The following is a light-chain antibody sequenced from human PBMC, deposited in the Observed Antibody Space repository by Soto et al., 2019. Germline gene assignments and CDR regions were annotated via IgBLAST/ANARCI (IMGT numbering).Light chain of an antibody. CDR1: SGHSSYA. V-gene: IGLV4-69*01. CDR2: LNSDGSH. Sequence: QLVLTQSPSASASLGASGKLTCTLSSGHSSYAIAWYQQQPEKGPRYLMKLNSDGSHTKGDGIPDRFSGSSSGAERYLTISSLQSEDEADYYCQTWGTGYWVFGGGTKVTVL. J-gene: IGLJ3*02. CDR3: QTWGTGYWV.